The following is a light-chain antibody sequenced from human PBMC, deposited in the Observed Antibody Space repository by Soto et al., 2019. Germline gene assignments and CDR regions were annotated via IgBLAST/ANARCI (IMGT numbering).Light chain of an antibody. Sequence: AIRMTQSPSSFSASTGDRVTITCRASQGISSYLAWYQQKPGKAPKLLIYAASTLQSGVPSRFSGSGSGTDFTLTISCLQSEDFATYYCHKYDGAPWTFGQGTKVEI. CDR1: QGISSY. CDR3: HKYDGAPWT. V-gene: IGKV1-8*01. J-gene: IGKJ1*01. CDR2: AAS.